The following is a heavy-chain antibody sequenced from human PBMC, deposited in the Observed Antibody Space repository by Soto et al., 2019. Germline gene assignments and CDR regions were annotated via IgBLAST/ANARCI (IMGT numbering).Heavy chain of an antibody. CDR1: GYSFTSYW. Sequence: GESLKISCKGSGYSFTSYWISWVRQMPGKGLEWMGRIDPSDSYIKDSPAFQGHVTISTDKSISTAYLQWSSLKASDTAMYYCARHKDFNHFDYWGPGTLVTVSS. CDR3: ARHKDFNHFDY. V-gene: IGHV5-10-1*01. J-gene: IGHJ4*02. CDR2: IDPSDSYI.